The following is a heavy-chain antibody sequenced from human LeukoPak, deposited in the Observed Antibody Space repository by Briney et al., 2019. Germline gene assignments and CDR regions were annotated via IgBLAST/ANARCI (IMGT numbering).Heavy chain of an antibody. CDR3: ARGYRDGYNPLDY. CDR1: GGSISSYY. V-gene: IGHV4-59*01. D-gene: IGHD5-24*01. J-gene: IGHJ4*02. CDR2: IYYSGST. Sequence: SETLSLTCTVSGGSISSYYWSWIRQPPGKGLEWIGYIYYSGSTNYNPSLKSRVTISVDTSKNQFSLKLSSVTAADTAVYYCARGYRDGYNPLDYWGQGTLVTASS.